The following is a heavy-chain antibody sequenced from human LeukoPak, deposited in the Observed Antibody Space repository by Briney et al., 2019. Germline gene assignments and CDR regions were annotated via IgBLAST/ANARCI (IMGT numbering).Heavy chain of an antibody. CDR3: ARVRCSGGSCPYYYYYYYMDV. J-gene: IGHJ6*03. CDR1: GGSISSSSYY. Sequence: SETLSLTCTVSGGSISSSSYYWAWIRQPPGKGLEWIGSIHYIGSTYYNPSLQSRVTISIDTSKNQFSLKLRFVTAADTAVYYCARVRCSGGSCPYYYYYYYMDVWGKGTTVTVSS. D-gene: IGHD2-15*01. V-gene: IGHV4-39*07. CDR2: IHYIGST.